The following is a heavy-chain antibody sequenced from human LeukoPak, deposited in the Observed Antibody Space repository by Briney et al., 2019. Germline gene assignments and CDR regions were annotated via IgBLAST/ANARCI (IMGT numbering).Heavy chain of an antibody. CDR2: IYDSGNI. Sequence: SETLSLTCTVSGDSISSSNCYWGWIRQPPGKGLEWIGSIYDSGNIYFNPSLKGRVTISVDTSKNQFSLKLSSVTAADTAVYFCARRPIYGDPKFDYWGQGTLVIVSS. J-gene: IGHJ4*02. D-gene: IGHD4-17*01. V-gene: IGHV4-39*07. CDR3: ARRPIYGDPKFDY. CDR1: GDSISSSNCY.